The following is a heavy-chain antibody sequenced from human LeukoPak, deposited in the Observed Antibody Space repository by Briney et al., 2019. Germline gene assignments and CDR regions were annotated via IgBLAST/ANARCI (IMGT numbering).Heavy chain of an antibody. CDR3: ARAPDEMYYYDSSGYYNNYFDY. D-gene: IGHD3-22*01. CDR2: INPSGGST. V-gene: IGHV1-46*01. Sequence: GASVKVSCKASGYTFTSYYMHWVRQAPGQGLEWMGIINPSGGSTSYAQKFQGRVTMTRDTSTSTVYMELSSLRSEDTAVYYCARAPDEMYYYDSSGYYNNYFDYWGQGTLVTVSS. J-gene: IGHJ4*02. CDR1: GYTFTSYY.